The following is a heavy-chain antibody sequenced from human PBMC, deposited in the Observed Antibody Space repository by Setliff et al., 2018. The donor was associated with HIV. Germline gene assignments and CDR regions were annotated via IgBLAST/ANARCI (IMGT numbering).Heavy chain of an antibody. Sequence: ASVKVSCKASGGTFSDYGITWVRQAPGQGLEWMGWINPNSGDTNYAQKFQGRVTMTRDTSISTAYMELSRLRSDDTAVYYCATLDYWGQGTLVTVSS. CDR3: ATLDY. V-gene: IGHV1-2*02. CDR1: GGTFSDYG. J-gene: IGHJ4*02. CDR2: INPNSGDT.